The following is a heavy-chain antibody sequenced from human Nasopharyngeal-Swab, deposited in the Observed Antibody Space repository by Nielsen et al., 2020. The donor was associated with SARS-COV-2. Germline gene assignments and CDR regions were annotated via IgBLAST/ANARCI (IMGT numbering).Heavy chain of an antibody. CDR2: LGYEGSNK. V-gene: IGHV3-33*01. D-gene: IGHD1-26*01. CDR3: ARDLAVGATTQNYFDY. J-gene: IGHJ4*02. Sequence: GGSLRLSFAASGFTFSSYGLHWFRKAQGKGLEGVAVLGYEGSNKYYADSVKGRFTISRDNSKNTLYLQMNSLRAEDTAVYYCARDLAVGATTQNYFDYWGQGTLVTVSS. CDR1: GFTFSSYG.